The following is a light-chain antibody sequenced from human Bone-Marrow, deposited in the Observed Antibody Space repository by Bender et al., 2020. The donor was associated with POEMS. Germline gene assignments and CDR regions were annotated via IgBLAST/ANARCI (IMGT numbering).Light chain of an antibody. J-gene: IGLJ2*01. V-gene: IGLV2-11*01. CDR1: SSDVGGYNY. CDR3: SSITGTYSVV. Sequence: QSALTQPASVSGSPGQSITISCTGTSSDVGGYNYVSWYQQHPGKAPKLIIYDVFKRPSGVPDRFSASKSGNTASLPISGLQAGDEADFYCSSITGTYSVVFGGGTKLTVL. CDR2: DVF.